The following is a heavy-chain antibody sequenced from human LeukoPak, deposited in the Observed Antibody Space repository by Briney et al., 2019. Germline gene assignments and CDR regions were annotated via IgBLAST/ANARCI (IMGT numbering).Heavy chain of an antibody. D-gene: IGHD1-1*01. V-gene: IGHV4-59*01. CDR2: IYYTGST. J-gene: IGHJ4*02. CDR1: GVSFSSYY. Sequence: SETLSLTCTVSGVSFSSYYWSWIRQPPGKGLEWIGYIYYTGSTNYNPSLKSRVTVSVDTSRNQFSLRLSSVTAADTAVYYCASGDNDPLFDYWGQGTLVTVSS. CDR3: ASGDNDPLFDY.